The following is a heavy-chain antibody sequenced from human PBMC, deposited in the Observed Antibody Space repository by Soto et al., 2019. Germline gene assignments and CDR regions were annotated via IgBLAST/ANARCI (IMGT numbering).Heavy chain of an antibody. CDR2: INHSGST. D-gene: IGHD2-15*01. CDR1: GGSFSGDY. CDR3: ARGRFLLGYCSGGSCYSGDY. Sequence: SETLSLTYAVYGGSFSGDYWSWIRQPPGKGLEWIGEINHSGSTNYNPSLKSRVTISVDTSKNQFSLKLSSVTAADTAVYYCARGRFLLGYCSGGSCYSGDYWGQRTLVTVSS. J-gene: IGHJ4*02. V-gene: IGHV4-34*01.